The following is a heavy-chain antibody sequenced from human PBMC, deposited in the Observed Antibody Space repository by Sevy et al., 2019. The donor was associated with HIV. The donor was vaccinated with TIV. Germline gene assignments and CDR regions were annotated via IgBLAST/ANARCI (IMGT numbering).Heavy chain of an antibody. CDR2: IDTDGSDT. Sequence: GGSLRLSCVASGFIFSTDWMHWVRQAPGKGLVWVSRIDTDGSDTSYADSVKGRFTISRDNAKNTLYLEMNSLRADDAAVYCCGRDRPSPKHCMDVWGKGTRVTVSS. J-gene: IGHJ6*03. CDR3: GRDRPSPKHCMDV. CDR1: GFIFSTDW. V-gene: IGHV3-74*01.